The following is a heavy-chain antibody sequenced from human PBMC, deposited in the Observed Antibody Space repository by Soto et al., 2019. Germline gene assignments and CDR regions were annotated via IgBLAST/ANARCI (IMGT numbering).Heavy chain of an antibody. Sequence: PSETLSLTCTVSGGSISSYYWSLIRQPAGKGLEWIGRIYTSGSTNYNPSLKSRVTMSVDTSKNQFSLKLSSVTAADTAVYYCAIVGVGATTGNYYGMDVWGQGTTVTV. D-gene: IGHD1-26*01. V-gene: IGHV4-4*07. CDR2: IYTSGST. CDR3: AIVGVGATTGNYYGMDV. CDR1: GGSISSYY. J-gene: IGHJ6*02.